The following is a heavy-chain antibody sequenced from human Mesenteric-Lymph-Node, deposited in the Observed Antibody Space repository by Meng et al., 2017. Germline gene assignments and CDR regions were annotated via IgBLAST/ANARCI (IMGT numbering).Heavy chain of an antibody. CDR2: ISAYTDSA. J-gene: IGHJ5*02. CDR3: AKGGWLDD. Sequence: ASVKVSCKASGYSFSIYGISWVRQAPGQGLEWMGWISAYTDSAKYAQNLQGRVTMTTDTSTNTIYMEVRSLRSDDTAVYYCAKGGWLDDWGQGTLVTVSS. V-gene: IGHV1-18*01. CDR1: GYSFSIYG.